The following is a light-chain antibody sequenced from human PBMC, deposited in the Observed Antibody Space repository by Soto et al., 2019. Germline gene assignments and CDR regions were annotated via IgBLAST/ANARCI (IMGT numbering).Light chain of an antibody. J-gene: IGKJ4*01. V-gene: IGKV1-27*01. CDR2: ATS. Sequence: DIQMTQSPSSLSASVGDRVTITCRASQDISNSLAWYQQKPGKVPKVLIYATSILQSGVPARFSGSGSGTDFTHTISSLQPEDVATYYCQISNSAPLTFGGGTKVEI. CDR1: QDISNS. CDR3: QISNSAPLT.